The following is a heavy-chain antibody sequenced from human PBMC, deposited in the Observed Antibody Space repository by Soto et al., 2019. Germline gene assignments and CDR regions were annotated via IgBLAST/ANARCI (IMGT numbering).Heavy chain of an antibody. CDR2: ISNDGSNK. Sequence: GGSLRLSCASSGFSFSTYGMHLVRQAPGKGLEWVAFISNDGSNKYYADSVKGRFTISRDNSKNTLYLQMNSLRAEDTAVYYRAKGFGNYWAFDYWGQGTLVTSPQ. CDR1: GFSFSTYG. D-gene: IGHD1-26*01. V-gene: IGHV3-30*18. J-gene: IGHJ4*02. CDR3: AKGFGNYWAFDY.